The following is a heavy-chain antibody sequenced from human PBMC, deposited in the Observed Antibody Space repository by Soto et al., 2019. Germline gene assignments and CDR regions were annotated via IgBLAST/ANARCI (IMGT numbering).Heavy chain of an antibody. V-gene: IGHV3-13*01. Sequence: GGSLRLSCAASGFTFSSYDMHWVRQATGKGLEWVSAIGTAGDTYYPGSVKGRFTISRENAKNSLYLQMNSLRAGDTAVYYCARGNWNYGQDAFDIWGQGTMVTVSS. J-gene: IGHJ3*02. CDR1: GFTFSSYD. CDR2: IGTAGDT. CDR3: ARGNWNYGQDAFDI. D-gene: IGHD1-7*01.